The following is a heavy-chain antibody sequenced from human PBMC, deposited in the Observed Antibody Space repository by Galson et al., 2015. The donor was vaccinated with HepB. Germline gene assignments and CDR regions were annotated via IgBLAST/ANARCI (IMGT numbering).Heavy chain of an antibody. Sequence: PVKVSCKASGYTFTSYAMHWVRQAPGQRLEWMGWINAGNGNTKYSQKFQGRVTIPRDTSASTSYMELSSLRSEDTAVYYCARLFLGYCSSTSCYGVGMDVWGQGTTVTVSS. D-gene: IGHD2-2*01. CDR2: INAGNGNT. V-gene: IGHV1-3*01. CDR1: GYTFTSYA. J-gene: IGHJ6*02. CDR3: ARLFLGYCSSTSCYGVGMDV.